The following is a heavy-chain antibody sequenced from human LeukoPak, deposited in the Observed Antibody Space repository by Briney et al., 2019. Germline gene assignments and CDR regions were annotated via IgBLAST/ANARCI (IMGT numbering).Heavy chain of an antibody. CDR3: SRGGCGGNSARPFVY. J-gene: IGHJ4*02. D-gene: IGHD4-23*01. CDR1: GFTFSSYT. V-gene: IGHV3-21*01. CDR2: ITNSSSYI. Sequence: GGSLRLSCSASGFTFSSYTMNWVRQAPGKGLEWISSITNSSSYIYYADSVRGRFPISNENAKTSLYLQINSLGSDDTALLSFSRGGCGGNSARPFVYWGLGTMVTVSS.